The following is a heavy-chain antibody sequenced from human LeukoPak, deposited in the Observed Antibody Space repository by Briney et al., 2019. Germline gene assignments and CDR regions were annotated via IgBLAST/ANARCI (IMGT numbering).Heavy chain of an antibody. CDR3: ARSGIAAPVDY. D-gene: IGHD6-13*01. CDR2: IYHSGST. J-gene: IGHJ4*02. V-gene: IGHV4-30-2*01. CDR1: GGSISSGGYS. Sequence: PSQTLSLTCAVSGGSISSGGYSWSWIRQPPGKGLEWIGYIYHSGSTYYNPSLKSRVTISVDRSKNQFSLKLSSVTAADTAVYYCARSGIAAPVDYWGQGTLVTVSS.